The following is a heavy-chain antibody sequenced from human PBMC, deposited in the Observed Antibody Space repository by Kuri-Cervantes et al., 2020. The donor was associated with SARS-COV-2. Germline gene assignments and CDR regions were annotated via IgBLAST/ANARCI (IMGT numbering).Heavy chain of an antibody. CDR2: IYYSGST. J-gene: IGHJ5*02. CDR1: GYSISSGYY. D-gene: IGHD1-26*01. V-gene: IGHV4-30-4*08. CDR3: ARATSTQKYSGSYLFGWFDP. Sequence: LRLSCAVSGYSISSGYYWGWIRQPPGKGLEWIGYIYYSGSTYYNPSLKSRVTISVDTSKNQFSLKLSSVTAADTAVYYCARATSTQKYSGSYLFGWFDPWGQGTLVTVSS.